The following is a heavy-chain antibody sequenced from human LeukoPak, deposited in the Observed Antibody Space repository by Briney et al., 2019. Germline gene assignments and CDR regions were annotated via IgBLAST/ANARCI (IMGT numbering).Heavy chain of an antibody. D-gene: IGHD5-18*01. CDR2: IYYSGST. CDR1: GGSISSYY. V-gene: IGHV4-59*08. J-gene: IGHJ4*02. Sequence: SETLSLTCTVSGGSISSYYWSWIRQPPGKGLEWIGYIYYSGSTNYTPSLKSRVTISVDTSKNQFSLKLSSVTAADTAVYYCASLVDTAMSYWGQGTQVTVSS. CDR3: ASLVDTAMSY.